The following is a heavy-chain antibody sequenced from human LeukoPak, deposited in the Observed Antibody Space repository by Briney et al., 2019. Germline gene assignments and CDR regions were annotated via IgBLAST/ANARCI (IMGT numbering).Heavy chain of an antibody. D-gene: IGHD3-9*01. J-gene: IGHJ6*02. CDR2: ISYDGSNK. CDR3: ARLDYDILTGYYYGMDV. Sequence: PGGSLRLSCAASGFTFISYGMHWVRQAPGKGLEWVAIISYDGSNKYYADSVKGRFTISRDNSKNTLYLQMNSLRAEDTAVYYCARLDYDILTGYYYGMDVWGQGTTVTVSS. CDR1: GFTFISYG. V-gene: IGHV3-30*03.